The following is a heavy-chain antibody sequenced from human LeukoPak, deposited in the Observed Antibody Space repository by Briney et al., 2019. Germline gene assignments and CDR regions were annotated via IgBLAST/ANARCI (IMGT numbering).Heavy chain of an antibody. J-gene: IGHJ6*03. V-gene: IGHV1-8*03. D-gene: IGHD1-7*01. CDR1: GYTFTSYD. Sequence: ASVKVSCKASGYTFTSYDINWVRQATGQGLEWMGWMNPNSGNTGYAQKFQGRVTITRNTSISTAYMELSSLGSEDTAVYYCASPTGTIGGTGYYYYYMDVWGKGTTVTVSS. CDR2: MNPNSGNT. CDR3: ASPTGTIGGTGYYYYYMDV.